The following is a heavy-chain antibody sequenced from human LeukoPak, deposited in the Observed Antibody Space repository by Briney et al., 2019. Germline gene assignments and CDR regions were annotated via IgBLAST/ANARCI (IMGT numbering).Heavy chain of an antibody. CDR3: ARHQLRGFLYDN. Sequence: PSETLSLTCTVSGGSISSDYWSWIRQPPWKGLEWIGCIYYSGTTNYNPSLQSRVSISIDTSKKQFSLKLTSVTAADTAVYYCARHQLRGFLYDNWGQGTLVTVSA. CDR2: IYYSGTT. D-gene: IGHD3-10*01. V-gene: IGHV4-59*08. J-gene: IGHJ4*02. CDR1: GGSISSDY.